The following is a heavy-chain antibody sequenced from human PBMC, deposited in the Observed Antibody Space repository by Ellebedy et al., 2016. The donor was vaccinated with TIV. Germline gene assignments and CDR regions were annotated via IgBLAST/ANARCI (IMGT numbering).Heavy chain of an antibody. Sequence: GESLKISCAASGITFSNYWMTWVRQAPGKGLEWVANIKQDGSEKYYADSVKGRFTISRDNAKNSLYLHLNSLRAEDTALYYCATRHGSGRYEALTYWGQGTLVTVSS. CDR3: ATRHGSGRYEALTY. CDR1: GITFSNYW. D-gene: IGHD6-19*01. V-gene: IGHV3-7*01. CDR2: IKQDGSEK. J-gene: IGHJ4*02.